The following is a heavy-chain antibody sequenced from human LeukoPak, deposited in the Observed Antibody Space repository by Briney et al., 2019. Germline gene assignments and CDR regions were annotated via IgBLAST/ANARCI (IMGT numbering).Heavy chain of an antibody. CDR2: IYSGGST. Sequence: SETLSLTCTVSGGSTSSSSYHWGWIRQPPGKGLEWIGTIYSGGSTYYNSSLKSRVTISIDTSNNQFFLKLNSVTAADTAVYYCAGQRGKMRYFDFVALDYWGQGTLVTVSS. V-gene: IGHV4-39*01. CDR1: GGSTSSSSYH. J-gene: IGHJ4*02. CDR3: AGQRGKMRYFDFVALDY. D-gene: IGHD3-9*01.